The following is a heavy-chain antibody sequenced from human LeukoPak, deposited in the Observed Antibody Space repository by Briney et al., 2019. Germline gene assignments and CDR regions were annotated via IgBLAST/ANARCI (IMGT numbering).Heavy chain of an antibody. V-gene: IGHV3-7*03. CDR3: ASNYYDSTGT. J-gene: IGHJ4*02. CDR2: IKHDGSEK. CDR1: GFSFNSDW. D-gene: IGHD3-22*01. Sequence: GGSLRLSCAASGFSFNSDWMDWVRQAPGKGLEWVANIKHDGSEKNCLDSVKGRFTISRDNSKNTLYLQMNNLRAEDTAVYYCASNYYDSTGTWGQGTLVTVSS.